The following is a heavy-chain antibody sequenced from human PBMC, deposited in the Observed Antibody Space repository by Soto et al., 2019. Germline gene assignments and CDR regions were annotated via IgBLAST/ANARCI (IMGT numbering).Heavy chain of an antibody. J-gene: IGHJ3*02. CDR1: GGSISSSNW. CDR3: ASRGGDYYDSSGYGDAFDI. D-gene: IGHD3-22*01. CDR2: IYHSGST. V-gene: IGHV4-4*02. Sequence: SETLSLTCAVSGGSISSSNWWSWVRQPPGKGLEWIGEIYHSGSTNYNPSLKSRVTISVDKSKNQFSLKLSSVAAADTAVYYCASRGGDYYDSSGYGDAFDIWGQGTMVTVSS.